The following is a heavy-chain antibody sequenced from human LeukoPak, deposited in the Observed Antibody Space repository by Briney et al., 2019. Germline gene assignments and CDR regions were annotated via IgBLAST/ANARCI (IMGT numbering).Heavy chain of an antibody. CDR1: GYTFTGYY. D-gene: IGHD5-18*01. CDR3: ARVGDTAMVYWYDAFDI. V-gene: IGHV1-2*02. Sequence: ASVKVSCKASGYTFTGYYMHWVRQAPGQGLEWVGWINPNSGGTNYAQKFQGRVTMTGDTSISTAYMELSRLRSDDTAVYYCARVGDTAMVYWYDAFDIWGQGTMVTVSS. CDR2: INPNSGGT. J-gene: IGHJ3*02.